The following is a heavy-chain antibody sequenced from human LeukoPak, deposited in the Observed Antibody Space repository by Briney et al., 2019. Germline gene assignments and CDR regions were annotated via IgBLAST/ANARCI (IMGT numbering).Heavy chain of an antibody. V-gene: IGHV1-69*13. CDR1: GGTFSSHA. D-gene: IGHD3/OR15-3a*01. CDR3: ARDQYDTWSRRGNFDS. J-gene: IGHJ4*02. CDR2: IIPIFGTA. Sequence: SVKVSCKASGGTFSSHAISWVRQAPGQGLEWMGGIIPIFGTANYAQKFQGRVTITADESTSTAYMELSSLRSEDTAVFYCARDQYDTWSRRGNFDSWGQGTLVIVSS.